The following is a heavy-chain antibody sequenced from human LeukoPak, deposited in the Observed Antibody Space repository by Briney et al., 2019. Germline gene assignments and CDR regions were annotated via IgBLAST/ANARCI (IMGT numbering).Heavy chain of an antibody. J-gene: IGHJ4*02. V-gene: IGHV4-39*07. CDR2: IYYSGST. CDR1: GGSISSSSYY. Sequence: PSETLSLTCAVSGGSISSSSYYWGWIRQPPGKGLEWIGSIYYSGSTYYNPSLKSRVTISVDTSKNQFSLKLSSVTAADTAVYYCAREVVGATLIDYWGQGTLVTVSS. CDR3: AREVVGATLIDY. D-gene: IGHD1-26*01.